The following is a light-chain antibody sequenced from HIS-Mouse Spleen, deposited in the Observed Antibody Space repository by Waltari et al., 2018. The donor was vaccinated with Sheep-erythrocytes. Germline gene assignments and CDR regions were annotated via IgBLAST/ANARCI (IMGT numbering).Light chain of an antibody. J-gene: IGLJ1*01. V-gene: IGLV2-11*01. CDR2: DVS. Sequence: QSALTQPRSVSGSPGQSVTISCTGTSSDGGGYNYVSWYQQHPGKAPKLMIYDVSKRPSGVPDRFSGYKYGHTASLTISALQAEDEADYYCCSYAGSYNHVFATGTKFTVL. CDR3: CSYAGSYNHV. CDR1: SSDGGGYNY.